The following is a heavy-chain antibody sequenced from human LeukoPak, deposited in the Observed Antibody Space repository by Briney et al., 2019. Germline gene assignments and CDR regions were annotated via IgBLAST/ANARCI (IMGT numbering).Heavy chain of an antibody. CDR1: GFTFSTYA. CDR3: AKGRNGDNVAEASDI. J-gene: IGHJ3*02. V-gene: IGHV3-23*01. D-gene: IGHD4-17*01. Sequence: GGSLTLPRPASGFTFSTYAVNWVRQAPGKGLEGVSAISTSGGRTYYADSAKGRFTISRDNSKDTLYLQMNGLRGEDTAVYYCAKGRNGDNVAEASDIWGQGTMVTVSS. CDR2: ISTSGGRT.